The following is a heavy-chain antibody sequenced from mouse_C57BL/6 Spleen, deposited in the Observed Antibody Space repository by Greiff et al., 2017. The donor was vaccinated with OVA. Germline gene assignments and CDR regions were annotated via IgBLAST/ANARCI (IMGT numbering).Heavy chain of an antibody. CDR2: IDPSDSET. D-gene: IGHD2-3*01. Sequence: QVQLQQPGAELVRPGSSVKLSCKASGYTFTSYWMHWVKQRPIQGLEWIGNIDPSDSETHYNQKFKDKATLTVDKSSSTAYMQLSSLTSEDSAVYYCARSHDGYYLCAYWGQGTLVTVSA. V-gene: IGHV1-52*01. J-gene: IGHJ3*01. CDR3: ARSHDGYYLCAY. CDR1: GYTFTSYW.